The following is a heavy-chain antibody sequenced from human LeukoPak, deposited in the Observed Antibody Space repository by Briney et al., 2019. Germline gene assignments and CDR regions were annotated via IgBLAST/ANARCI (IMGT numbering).Heavy chain of an antibody. V-gene: IGHV4-39*07. CDR2: IYYSGST. CDR1: GGSISSSSYY. J-gene: IGHJ6*02. Sequence: SETLSLTCTVSGGSISSSSYYWGWIRQPPGKGLEWIGSIYYSGSTYYNPSLKSRVTISVDTSKNQFSLKLSSVTAADTAVYYCAIPPLSGTGSSRPLAEMDIWGQGTTVTVSS. D-gene: IGHD3-10*01. CDR3: AIPPLSGTGSSRPLAEMDI.